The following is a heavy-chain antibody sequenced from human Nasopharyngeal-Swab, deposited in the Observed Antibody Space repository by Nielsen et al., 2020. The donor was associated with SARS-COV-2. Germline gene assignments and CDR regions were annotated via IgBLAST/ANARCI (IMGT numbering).Heavy chain of an antibody. D-gene: IGHD2-2*01. CDR3: ARGSCNSSSCYVLGWFDP. CDR2: ISSSSTAI. V-gene: IGHV3-48*03. Sequence: WIRRPREKGLEGVSYISSSSTAIYYADSVKGRFTISRDNAKNSLYLQMNSLRAEDRAVYYCARGSCNSSSCYVLGWFDPWGQGTLVTVSS. J-gene: IGHJ5*02.